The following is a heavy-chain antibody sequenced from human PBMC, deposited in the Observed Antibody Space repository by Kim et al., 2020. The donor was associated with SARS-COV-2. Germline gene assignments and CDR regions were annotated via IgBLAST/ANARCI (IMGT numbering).Heavy chain of an antibody. J-gene: IGHJ3*02. CDR1: GFTFSSYT. Sequence: LSLTCAASGFTFSSYTINWVRQAPGKGLEWVSSISSSSTHTYYADSVKGRFTISRDNAKNSLYLQMNSLRAEDTAVYYCARVIEVPGGVLRFLGWTILDAFDTWGQGTMVTVSS. CDR2: ISSSSTHT. D-gene: IGHD3-3*01. V-gene: IGHV3-21*01. CDR3: ARVIEVPGGVLRFLGWTILDAFDT.